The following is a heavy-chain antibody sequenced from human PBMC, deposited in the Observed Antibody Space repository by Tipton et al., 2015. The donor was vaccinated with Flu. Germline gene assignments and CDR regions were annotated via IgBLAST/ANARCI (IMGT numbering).Heavy chain of an antibody. CDR2: IDWDDDK. V-gene: IGHV2-70*11. CDR3: ARTPYSGSYGGSGMDV. CDR1: GFSLSTSGMC. J-gene: IGHJ6*02. D-gene: IGHD1-26*01. Sequence: LVKPTQTLTLTCTFSGFSLSTSGMCVSWIRQPPGKALEWLARIDWDDDKYYSTSLKTRLTISKDTSKNQVVLTMTNMDPVDTAMYYCARTPYSGSYGGSGMDVWGQGTTVTVSS.